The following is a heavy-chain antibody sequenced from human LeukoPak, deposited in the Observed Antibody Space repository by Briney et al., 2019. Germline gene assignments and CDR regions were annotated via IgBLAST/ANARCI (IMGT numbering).Heavy chain of an antibody. D-gene: IGHD3-22*01. CDR3: ASHLPYYYDSSGSNEAFDI. J-gene: IGHJ3*02. CDR2: VFYSGSL. CDR1: GVPISSYSFY. Sequence: WETLSLTCSVSGVPISSYSFYRVRMRPPPGKGLVWFGSVFYSGSLYYTPSLKSRVTISVHASKNQFSLKLSSVTAADTAVYYCASHLPYYYDSSGSNEAFDIWGQGTMVTVSS. V-gene: IGHV4-39*01.